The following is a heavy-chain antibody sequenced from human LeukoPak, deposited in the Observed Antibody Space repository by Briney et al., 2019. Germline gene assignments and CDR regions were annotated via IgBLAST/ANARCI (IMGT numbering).Heavy chain of an antibody. D-gene: IGHD1-14*01. J-gene: IGHJ4*02. CDR2: ISSCSSYI. V-gene: IGHV3-21*04. CDR1: GFTFSSYS. Sequence: GGSLRLSCAASGFTFSSYSMNWARQAPGKGLEWVSSISSCSSYIYYADSVKGRFTISRDNAKNSLYLQMNSLRAEDTAVYYCAKAIRWVPENMDPPYYFDYWGQGTLVTVSS. CDR3: AKAIRWVPENMDPPYYFDY.